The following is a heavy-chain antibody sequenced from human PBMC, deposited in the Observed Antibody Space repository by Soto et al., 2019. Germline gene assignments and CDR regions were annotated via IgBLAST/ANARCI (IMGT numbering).Heavy chain of an antibody. J-gene: IGHJ4*03. CDR2: IRFNTGSL. CDR1: GFTFDYYA. Sequence: PGGSLRLSCAASGFTFDYYAMRWVRQAPGKGLEWVSGIRFNTGSLGYAEAAQGRCTISIDNARNSLYLHLHRLRAEDTALYCFARCIEDYQLLYDALDYWGQGTMVTVSS. D-gene: IGHD2-2*01. V-gene: IGHV3-9*01. CDR3: ARCIEDYQLLYDALDY.